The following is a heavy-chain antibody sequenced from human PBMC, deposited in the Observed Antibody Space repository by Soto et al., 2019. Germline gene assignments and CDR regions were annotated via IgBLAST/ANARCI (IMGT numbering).Heavy chain of an antibody. CDR3: ARDSIVVVVAANFDY. CDR2: ISAYNGNT. D-gene: IGHD2-15*01. Sequence: AASVKVSCKASGYTFTSYGISWVRQAPGQGLEWMGWISAYNGNTNYAQKLQGRVTMTTDTSTSTAYMELRSLRSDDTAVYYCARDSIVVVVAANFDYWGQGTLVTVSS. CDR1: GYTFTSYG. V-gene: IGHV1-18*01. J-gene: IGHJ4*02.